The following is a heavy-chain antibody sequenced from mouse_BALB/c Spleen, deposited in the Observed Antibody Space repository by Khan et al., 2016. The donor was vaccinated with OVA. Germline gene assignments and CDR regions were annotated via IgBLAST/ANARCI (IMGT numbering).Heavy chain of an antibody. J-gene: IGHJ4*01. CDR1: GYTFTSNT. D-gene: IGHD2-14*01. CDR2: ITPRSGYT. Sequence: VQLQESGAELARPGASVRMSCKASGYTFTSNTMHWVKQRPGQGLEWIGYITPRSGYTNYNQNFKDKATLTADKSSSTAYMQLSSLTSEDSAVYYCARRTTGYTMDYWGQGTSVTVSS. V-gene: IGHV1-4*01. CDR3: ARRTTGYTMDY.